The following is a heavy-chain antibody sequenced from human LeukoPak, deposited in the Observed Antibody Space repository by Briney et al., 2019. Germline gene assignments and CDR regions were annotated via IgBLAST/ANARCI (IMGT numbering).Heavy chain of an antibody. Sequence: GASVKVSCKASGYTFTSYYMHWVRQAPGQGLERMGIINPSGGSTSYAQKFQGRVTMTRDTSTSTVYMELSSLRSEDTAVYYCAREVGGAKYQLLLEEWFDPWGQGTLVTVSS. V-gene: IGHV1-46*01. J-gene: IGHJ5*02. D-gene: IGHD2-2*01. CDR1: GYTFTSYY. CDR3: AREVGGAKYQLLLEEWFDP. CDR2: INPSGGST.